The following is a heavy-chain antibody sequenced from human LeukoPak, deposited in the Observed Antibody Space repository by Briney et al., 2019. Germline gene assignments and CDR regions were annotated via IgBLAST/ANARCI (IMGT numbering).Heavy chain of an antibody. J-gene: IGHJ4*02. CDR3: ARGIYCSGGRCYWDADY. CDR1: GYTFTSYY. V-gene: IGHV1-46*01. Sequence: VASVKVSCKASGYTFTSYYMSWVRQAPGQGLEWMGIINPRDGSTSYAQKFQGRVTMTSDTSTSTVYMELSSLRSEDTAVYYCARGIYCSGGRCYWDADYWGQGTLVTVSS. CDR2: INPRDGST. D-gene: IGHD2-15*01.